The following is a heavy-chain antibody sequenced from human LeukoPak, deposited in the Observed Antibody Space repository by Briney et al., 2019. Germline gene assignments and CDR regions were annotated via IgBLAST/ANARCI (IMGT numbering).Heavy chain of an antibody. V-gene: IGHV4-59*01. CDR2: IYNSGGT. CDR1: GGSFSSYY. J-gene: IGHJ4*02. CDR3: VRDRSYYFDY. D-gene: IGHD6-6*01. Sequence: PSETLSLTCAVYGGSFSSYYWSWIRQPPGKGLEWIGQIYNSGGTHYNPSLKGRVIISIDTSKNQFSLKVSSVTAADTAVYYCVRDRSYYFDYWGQGTLVTVSS.